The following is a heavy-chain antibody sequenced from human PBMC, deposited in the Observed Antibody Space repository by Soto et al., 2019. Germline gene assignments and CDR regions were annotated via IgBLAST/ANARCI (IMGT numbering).Heavy chain of an antibody. J-gene: IGHJ3*02. CDR3: AKDLVPFCSGGSCYAFDI. Sequence: GGSLRLSCAASGFTFSSYEMNWVRQAPGKGLEWVSYISSSGSTIYYADSVKGRFTISRDNSKNTLYLQMNSLRAEDTAVYYCAKDLVPFCSGGSCYAFDIWGQGTMVTVSS. V-gene: IGHV3-48*03. CDR1: GFTFSSYE. CDR2: ISSSGSTI. D-gene: IGHD2-15*01.